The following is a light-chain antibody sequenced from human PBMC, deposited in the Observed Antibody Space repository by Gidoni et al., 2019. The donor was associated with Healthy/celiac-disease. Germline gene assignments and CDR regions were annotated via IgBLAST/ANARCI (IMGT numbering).Light chain of an antibody. J-gene: IGKJ1*01. CDR1: QSVSSSY. CDR2: GAS. V-gene: IGKV3-20*01. CDR3: QQYGSSPWT. Sequence: EIVLTQSPGTRSLSPGARATLSCRASQSVSSSYLAWYQQTPGQAPRLLIYGASSRATGIPDRFSGSVSGTDFTLTISRLEPEDFAVYYCQQYGSSPWTFGQGTKVEIK.